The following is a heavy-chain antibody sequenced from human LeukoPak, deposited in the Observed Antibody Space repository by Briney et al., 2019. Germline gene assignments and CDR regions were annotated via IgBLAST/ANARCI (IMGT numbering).Heavy chain of an antibody. CDR3: ARDLRWYYYGSGSYLDAFDI. J-gene: IGHJ3*02. D-gene: IGHD3-10*01. CDR2: IKQDGSEK. CDR1: GFTFSSYW. V-gene: IGHV3-7*01. Sequence: PGGSLRLSCAASGFTFSSYWMSWVRQAPGKGLEWVANIKQDGSEKYYVDSVKGRFTISRDNAKSSLYLQMNSLRAEDTAVYCCARDLRWYYYGSGSYLDAFDIWGQGTMVTVSS.